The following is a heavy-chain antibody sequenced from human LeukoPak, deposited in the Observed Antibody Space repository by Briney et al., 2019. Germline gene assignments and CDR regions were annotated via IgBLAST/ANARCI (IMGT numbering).Heavy chain of an antibody. CDR1: AFTFSSYG. V-gene: IGHV3-30*18. J-gene: IGHJ4*02. D-gene: IGHD2-21*02. CDR2: ISYDGSDK. Sequence: GGSLRLSCAASAFTFSSYGMHWVRQAPGKVLEWVALISYDGSDKDYAKSVKGRFTISRDNSKNTLYLQMNSLRAEDTAVYYCAKDMSGGDCPDYWGQGTLVTVST. CDR3: AKDMSGGDCPDY.